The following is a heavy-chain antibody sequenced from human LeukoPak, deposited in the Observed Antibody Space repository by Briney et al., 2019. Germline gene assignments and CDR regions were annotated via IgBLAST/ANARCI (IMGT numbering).Heavy chain of an antibody. CDR1: GFTFSSYG. D-gene: IGHD4-11*01. Sequence: GGSLRLSCAASGFTFSSYGMHWVRQAPGKGLEWVAFIRYDGSNKYYADSVKGRFTISRDNSKNTLYLQMNSLRAGDTAVYYCAKDLEDSFDYWGQGTLVTVSS. CDR3: AKDLEDSFDY. J-gene: IGHJ4*02. CDR2: IRYDGSNK. V-gene: IGHV3-30*02.